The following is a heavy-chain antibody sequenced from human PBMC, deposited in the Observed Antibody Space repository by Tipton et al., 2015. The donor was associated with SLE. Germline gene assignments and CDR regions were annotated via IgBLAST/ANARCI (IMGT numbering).Heavy chain of an antibody. CDR1: GGPISSGSYY. Sequence: TLSLTCTVSGGPISSGSYYWSWIRQPAGKGLEWIGRIYTSGSTNYNPSLKSRVTISVDTSKNQFSLKLSSVTAADTAVYYCARVGSGVDYWGQGTLVTVSS. D-gene: IGHD3-10*01. CDR3: ARVGSGVDY. CDR2: IYTSGST. V-gene: IGHV4-61*02. J-gene: IGHJ4*02.